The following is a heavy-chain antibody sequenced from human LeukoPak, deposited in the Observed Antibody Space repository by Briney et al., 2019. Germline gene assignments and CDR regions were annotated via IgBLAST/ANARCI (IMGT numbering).Heavy chain of an antibody. CDR2: IDRDGSRI. J-gene: IGHJ3*02. D-gene: IGHD5-18*01. CDR3: VRGPPRIQLWFTLLVAFDI. V-gene: IGHV3-74*01. Sequence: GGSLRLSCAVSGFTFSSYWMHWVRQAPGKGLVWVSRIDRDGSRINYADSVKGRFTISRDNGKNTLFLQMNSLRAEDAAVYYCVRGPPRIQLWFTLLVAFDIWGQGTMVTVSS. CDR1: GFTFSSYW.